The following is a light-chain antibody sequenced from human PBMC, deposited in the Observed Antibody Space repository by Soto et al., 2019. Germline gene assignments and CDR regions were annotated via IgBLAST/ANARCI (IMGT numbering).Light chain of an antibody. Sequence: QSALTQPASVSGSPGQSITISCTGTSSDVGGYDYVSWYQLHPGKAPKLMVFEVSNRPSGVSYRFSGSKSGNTASLPISGLHAEDEADYFCSSYSISTAYLFGTGTKLTVL. J-gene: IGLJ1*01. CDR2: EVS. CDR1: SSDVGGYDY. V-gene: IGLV2-14*01. CDR3: SSYSISTAYL.